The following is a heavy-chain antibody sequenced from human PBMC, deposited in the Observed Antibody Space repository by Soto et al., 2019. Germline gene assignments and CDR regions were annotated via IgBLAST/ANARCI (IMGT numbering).Heavy chain of an antibody. CDR1: GFSLSTSGVG. D-gene: IGHD3-22*01. V-gene: IGHV2-5*01. CDR2: IYWNDDK. Sequence: SGPTLVNPTQTLTLTCTFSGFSLSTSGVGVGWIRQPPGKALEWLALIYWNDDKRYSPSLKSRLTITKDTSKNQVVLTMTNMDPVDTATYYCAHAYYCERAGAFDIWGQGTMVTVSS. CDR3: AHAYYCERAGAFDI. J-gene: IGHJ3*02.